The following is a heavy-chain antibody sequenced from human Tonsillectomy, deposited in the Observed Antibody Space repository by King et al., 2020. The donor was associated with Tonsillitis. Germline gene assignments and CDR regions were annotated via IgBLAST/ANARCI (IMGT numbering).Heavy chain of an antibody. D-gene: IGHD3-10*01. CDR2: ISSSMRYI. Sequence: VQLVESGGGLVKPGGSLRLSCAASGFSFNTYDMNWFREAPGKGLEWVSCISSSMRYIYYADSVKVRFTISRDNAKNSLYLQMNSLRVEETAVYYCARVPGMIRGVNFDYWGQGTLVTVSS. J-gene: IGHJ4*02. CDR1: GFSFNTYD. CDR3: ARVPGMIRGVNFDY. V-gene: IGHV3-21*01.